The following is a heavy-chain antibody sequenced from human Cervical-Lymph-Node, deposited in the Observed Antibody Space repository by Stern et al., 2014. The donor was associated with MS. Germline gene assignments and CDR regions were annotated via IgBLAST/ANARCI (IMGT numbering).Heavy chain of an antibody. V-gene: IGHV1-58*02. J-gene: IGHJ5*02. CDR3: ASERYTYYDDQRPPGGFDP. Sequence: QLVQSGPEVKKPGTSVKVSCKASGITFSHSAIQWLRQALGQPPEWIGLVVVFNGDVNYAPRFQERVTITRDMSTSTVYMELRSLRSEDTAIYYCASERYTYYDDQRPPGGFDPWGQGTLVTVSS. D-gene: IGHD3-3*01. CDR1: GITFSHSA. CDR2: VVVFNGDV.